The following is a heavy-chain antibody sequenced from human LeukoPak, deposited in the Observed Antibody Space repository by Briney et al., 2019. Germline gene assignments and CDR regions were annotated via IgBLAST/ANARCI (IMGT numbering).Heavy chain of an antibody. CDR2: INHSGST. V-gene: IGHV4-34*01. CDR3: ARERAYYDILPRWFDP. Sequence: SETLSLTCAVYGGSFSGYCWSWIRQPPGKGLEWIGEINHSGSTNYNPSLKSRVTISVDTSKNQFSLKLSSVTAADTAVYYCARERAYYDILPRWFDPWGQGTLVTVSS. D-gene: IGHD3-9*01. CDR1: GGSFSGYC. J-gene: IGHJ5*02.